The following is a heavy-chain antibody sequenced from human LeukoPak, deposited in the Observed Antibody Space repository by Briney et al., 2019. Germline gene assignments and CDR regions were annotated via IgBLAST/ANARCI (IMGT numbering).Heavy chain of an antibody. J-gene: IGHJ4*02. CDR1: GYSISSGYY. CDR2: AYHNGRT. V-gene: IGHV4-38-2*01. Sequence: PSETLSLTCAVSGYSISSGYYWGWIRQSPGKGLESIGSAYHNGRTYYSPSLKSRVTISVDTSKNQVSLKLSSVTAADTAVYYCARAKSIITEVRGAVPGRFDFWGQGALVTVSS. CDR3: ARAKSIITEVRGAVPGRFDF. D-gene: IGHD3-10*01.